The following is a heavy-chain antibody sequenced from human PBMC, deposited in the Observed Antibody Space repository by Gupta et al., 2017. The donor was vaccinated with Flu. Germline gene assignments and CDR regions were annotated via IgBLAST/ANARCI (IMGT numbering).Heavy chain of an antibody. CDR2: LNGCGNNN. V-gene: IGHV3-74*01. D-gene: IGHD2-8*01. J-gene: IGHJ5*02. CDR3: AKTPCTTGVVVPEDNNWLDP. Sequence: VCHTPAGEAVWVLGLNGCGNNNRYTDPLKSRFTISRDTAKNTLDLRMNDLGAVDTAVYYCAKTPCTTGVVVPEDNNWLDPWGQGTLVTVSS.